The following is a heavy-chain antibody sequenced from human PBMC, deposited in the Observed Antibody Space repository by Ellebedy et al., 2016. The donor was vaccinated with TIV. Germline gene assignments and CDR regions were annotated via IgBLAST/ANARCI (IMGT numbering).Heavy chain of an antibody. Sequence: AASVKVSCKASGGTFSSYGISWVRQAPGQGLEWMGRIIPILGIPNYAQKFQGRVTLTADKSTSTAYMELSSLRSEDTAVYYCASRGVPLGYCSGGSCLETYYYYGLDVWGQGTTVTVSS. CDR2: IIPILGIP. V-gene: IGHV1-69*04. CDR3: ASRGVPLGYCSGGSCLETYYYYGLDV. CDR1: GGTFSSYG. D-gene: IGHD2-15*01. J-gene: IGHJ6*02.